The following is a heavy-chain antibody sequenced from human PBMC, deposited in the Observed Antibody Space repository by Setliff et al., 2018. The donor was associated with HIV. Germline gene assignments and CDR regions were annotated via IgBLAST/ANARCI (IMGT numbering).Heavy chain of an antibody. CDR2: FDPEDGNT. Sequence: ASVKVSCKVSGYTLTELSRHWVRQAPGKGLEWMGGFDPEDGNTIYAQKFQGRVTMTADTSTDTAYMELSSLRSEDTAVYYCANVSHTNVAAHDAFDIWGQGTMVTVSS. CDR1: GYTLTELS. CDR3: ANVSHTNVAAHDAFDI. V-gene: IGHV1-24*01. D-gene: IGHD6-19*01. J-gene: IGHJ3*02.